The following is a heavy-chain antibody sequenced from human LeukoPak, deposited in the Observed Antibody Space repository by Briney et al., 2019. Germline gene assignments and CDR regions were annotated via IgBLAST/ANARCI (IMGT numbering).Heavy chain of an antibody. J-gene: IGHJ4*02. CDR2: LSRSGGDT. D-gene: IGHD3-10*01. Sequence: GGSLRLSCAASGFTFSRYAMSWVRQAPGKGLEWVSALSRSGGDTYYADSGKGRLTISRDNSKSTLFLQMNSLRAEDTAVYYCAKPGDYYGSGSYYPFDHWGQGTLVTVSS. CDR3: AKPGDYYGSGSYYPFDH. CDR1: GFTFSRYA. V-gene: IGHV3-23*01.